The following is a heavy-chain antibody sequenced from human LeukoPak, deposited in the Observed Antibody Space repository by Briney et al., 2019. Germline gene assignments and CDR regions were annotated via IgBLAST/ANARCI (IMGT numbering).Heavy chain of an antibody. CDR2: INHSGST. J-gene: IGHJ5*02. CDR1: GGSFSGYY. D-gene: IGHD3-10*01. V-gene: IGHV4-34*01. Sequence: SETLSLTCAVYGGSFSGYYWSWIRQPPGKGLEWIGEINHSGSTNYNPSLKSRVTISVDTSKNQFSLKLSSVTAADTAVYYCARAGRFIRGGKGFDPWGQATLVTV. CDR3: ARAGRFIRGGKGFDP.